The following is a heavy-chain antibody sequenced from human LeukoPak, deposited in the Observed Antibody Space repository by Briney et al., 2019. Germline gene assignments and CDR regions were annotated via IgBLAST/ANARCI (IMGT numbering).Heavy chain of an antibody. CDR3: ARGVHYYGSGIYYYYMDV. V-gene: IGHV4-4*07. CDR2: IYTSGST. J-gene: IGHJ6*03. Sequence: SETLSLTCTVSGGSISSYYWSWIRQPAGKGLEWIGRIYTSGSTNYNPSLKSRVTMSVDTSKNQFSLKLSSVTAADTAVYYCARGVHYYGSGIYYYYMDVWGKGTTVTISS. CDR1: GGSISSYY. D-gene: IGHD3-10*01.